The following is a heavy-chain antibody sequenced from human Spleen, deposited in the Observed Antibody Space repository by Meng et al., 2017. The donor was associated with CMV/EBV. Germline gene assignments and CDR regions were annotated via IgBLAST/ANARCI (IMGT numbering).Heavy chain of an antibody. J-gene: IGHJ6*02. Sequence: GESLKISCAASGFTFSSYWMSWVRQAPGKGLEWVANIQQDGSENYYVDSVKGRFTISRDNSKNTVHLQMNSLRAEDTAVYYCAREKGGEGIAGGGNYYYYGMDVWGQGTTVTVSS. CDR1: GFTFSSYW. CDR2: IQQDGSEN. CDR3: AREKGGEGIAGGGNYYYYGMDV. V-gene: IGHV3-7*01. D-gene: IGHD6-13*01.